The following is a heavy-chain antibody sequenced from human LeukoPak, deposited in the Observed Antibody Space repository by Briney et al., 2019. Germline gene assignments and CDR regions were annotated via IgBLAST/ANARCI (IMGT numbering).Heavy chain of an antibody. V-gene: IGHV3-7*01. CDR3: AREISSWYRTERRFDP. J-gene: IGHJ5*02. D-gene: IGHD6-13*01. CDR1: GFTFSNYW. Sequence: GGSLRLSCAASGFTFSNYWMSWVRQAPGKGLEWVANIKQDGSEKYYVDSVNGRFTISRDNAKNSLYLQVNSLRAEDTAVYYCAREISSWYRTERRFDPWGQGTLVTVSS. CDR2: IKQDGSEK.